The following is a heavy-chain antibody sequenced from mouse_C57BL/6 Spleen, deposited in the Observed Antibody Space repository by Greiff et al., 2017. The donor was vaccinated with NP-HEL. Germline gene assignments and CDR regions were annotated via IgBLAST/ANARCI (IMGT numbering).Heavy chain of an antibody. CDR3: ARILAYYSNLRAMDY. CDR2: IYPGDGDT. D-gene: IGHD2-5*01. V-gene: IGHV1-80*01. J-gene: IGHJ4*01. Sequence: QVQLQQSGAELVKPGASVKISCKASGYAFSSYWMNWVKQRPGKGLEWIGQIYPGDGDTNYNGKFKGKATLTADKSSSTAYMQLSSLTSEDSAVYFCARILAYYSNLRAMDYWGQGTSVTVSS. CDR1: GYAFSSYW.